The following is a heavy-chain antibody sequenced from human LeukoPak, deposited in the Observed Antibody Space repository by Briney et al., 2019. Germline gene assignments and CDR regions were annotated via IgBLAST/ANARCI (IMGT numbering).Heavy chain of an antibody. D-gene: IGHD3-22*01. Sequence: SETLSLTCTVSGGSISSGGYYWSWIRQHPGKGLEWIGYIYYSGSTYYNPSLKSRVTISVDTSKNQYSLKLSSVTAADTAVYYCATQRFDYYDSSGYYGKTEAYYFDYWGQGTLVTVSS. CDR1: GGSISSGGYY. J-gene: IGHJ4*02. V-gene: IGHV4-31*03. CDR3: ATQRFDYYDSSGYYGKTEAYYFDY. CDR2: IYYSGST.